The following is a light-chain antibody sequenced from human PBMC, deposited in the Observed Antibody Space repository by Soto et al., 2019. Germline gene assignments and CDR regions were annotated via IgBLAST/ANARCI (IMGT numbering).Light chain of an antibody. CDR2: KAS. Sequence: DIVMTQSPDSLSASVGDRVTITCRASQSISSWLAWYQQKPGKAPNLLIYKASSLKSGVPSRFSGSGSGTEFTLTISSLQPGDFATYYCQQYNNYPLTFGGGTKVDIK. CDR1: QSISSW. J-gene: IGKJ4*01. V-gene: IGKV1-5*03. CDR3: QQYNNYPLT.